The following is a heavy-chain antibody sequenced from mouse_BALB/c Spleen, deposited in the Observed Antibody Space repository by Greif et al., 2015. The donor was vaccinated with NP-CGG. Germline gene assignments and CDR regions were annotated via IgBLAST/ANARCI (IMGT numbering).Heavy chain of an antibody. J-gene: IGHJ2*01. V-gene: IGHV1S137*01. D-gene: IGHD2-3*01. Sequence: QVQLQQSGAELVRPGVSVKISCKGSGYTFTDYAMHWVKQSHAKSLEWIGVISTYYGDASYNQKFKGKATMTVDKSSSTAYMELARLTSEDSAIYYCARGHLYEYYFDYWGQGTTLTVSS. CDR1: GYTFTDYA. CDR3: ARGHLYEYYFDY. CDR2: ISTYYGDA.